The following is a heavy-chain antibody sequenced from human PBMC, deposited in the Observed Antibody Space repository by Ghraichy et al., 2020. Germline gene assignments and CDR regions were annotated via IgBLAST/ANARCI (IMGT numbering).Heavy chain of an antibody. CDR2: IAKDGRYE. V-gene: IGHV3-7*01. Sequence: GGSLRLSCEVSGFNFSVYWMSWVRQAPGKGLEWVANIAKDGRYEYYIDSVKGRFSIYRDNSKNSLYLQMNSLRAEDTGVYYCARDATDPNFDALGQGTPVTGSS. J-gene: IGHJ4*02. CDR3: ARDATDPNFDA. CDR1: GFNFSVYW.